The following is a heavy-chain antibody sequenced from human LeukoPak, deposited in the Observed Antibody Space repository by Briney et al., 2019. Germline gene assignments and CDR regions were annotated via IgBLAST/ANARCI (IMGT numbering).Heavy chain of an antibody. CDR1: GFTFSSYA. Sequence: GGSLRLSCAASGFTFSSYAMHWGRQAPGKGLEWVAVISYDGSNKYYADSVKGRFTISRDNSKNTLYLQMNSLRAEDTAVYYCARKRSGYRFDYWGQGTLVTVSS. D-gene: IGHD3-3*01. J-gene: IGHJ4*02. CDR3: ARKRSGYRFDY. CDR2: ISYDGSNK. V-gene: IGHV3-30-3*01.